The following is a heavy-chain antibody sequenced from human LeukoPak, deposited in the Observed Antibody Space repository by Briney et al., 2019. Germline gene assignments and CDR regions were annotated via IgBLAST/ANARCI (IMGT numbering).Heavy chain of an antibody. CDR3: ARESYLGGFDAFDI. V-gene: IGHV3-48*04. D-gene: IGHD3-10*01. J-gene: IGHJ3*02. Sequence: PGGSLRLSCAASGYTFSSYWMTWVRQAPGKGLEWVSYISSSGSTIYYADSVKGRFTISRDNAKNSLYLQMNSLRAEDTAVYYCARESYLGGFDAFDIWGQGTMVTVSS. CDR2: ISSSGSTI. CDR1: GYTFSSYW.